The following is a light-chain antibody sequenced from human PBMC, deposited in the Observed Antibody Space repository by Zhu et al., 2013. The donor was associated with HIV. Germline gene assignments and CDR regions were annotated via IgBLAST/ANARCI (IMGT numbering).Light chain of an antibody. CDR1: QDINNY. CDR3: QQYGNSPRT. CDR2: GAS. V-gene: IGKV3-20*01. J-gene: IGKJ1*01. Sequence: TQSPSSLSASVGDRVTITCRASQDINNYLAWYQQTPGQAPRLLIYGASVRATGIPDRFSGSGSGTDFTLTISGLEPEDFAVYHCQQYGNSPRTFGQGTKVEIK.